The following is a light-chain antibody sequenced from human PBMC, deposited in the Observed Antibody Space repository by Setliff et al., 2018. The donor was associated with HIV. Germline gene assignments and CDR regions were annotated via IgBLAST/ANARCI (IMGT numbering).Light chain of an antibody. CDR3: SSYTGSSTLYV. J-gene: IGLJ1*01. CDR2: EVS. Sequence: QSALTQPASVSGSPGQSITISCTGTGSDVGTSKYVSWYQQHPGKAPKLMIYEVSNRPSGVSDRFSGSKSGNTASLTISGLQAEDEADYYCSSYTGSSTLYVFGTGTKVTV. CDR1: GSDVGTSKY. V-gene: IGLV2-14*01.